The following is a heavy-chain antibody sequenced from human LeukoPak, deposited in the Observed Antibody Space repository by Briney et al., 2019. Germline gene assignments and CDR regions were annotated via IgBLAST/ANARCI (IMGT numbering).Heavy chain of an antibody. J-gene: IGHJ4*02. Sequence: GGSLRLSCAASGFTFSSYSMNWVRQAPGKGLEWVAFIRYDGSNKYYADSVKGRFTISRDNSKNTLYLQMNSLRAEDTAVYYCAKDLGAYYYGSGEFDYWGQGTLVTVSS. CDR1: GFTFSSYS. D-gene: IGHD3-10*01. V-gene: IGHV3-30*02. CDR3: AKDLGAYYYGSGEFDY. CDR2: IRYDGSNK.